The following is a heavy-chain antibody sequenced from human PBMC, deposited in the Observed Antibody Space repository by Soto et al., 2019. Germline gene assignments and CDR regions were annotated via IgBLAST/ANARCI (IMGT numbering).Heavy chain of an antibody. V-gene: IGHV3-9*01. Sequence: EVQLVESGGGLVQPGRSLRLSCAASGFTFDDYAMHWVRQAPGKGPEWVSGISWNSGSIGYADSVKGRFTISRDNAKNSLDLQMNSLRAEDTALYYCAKERYSGGSCLSSWGQGTLVTVSS. D-gene: IGHD2-15*01. CDR3: AKERYSGGSCLSS. CDR2: ISWNSGSI. J-gene: IGHJ4*02. CDR1: GFTFDDYA.